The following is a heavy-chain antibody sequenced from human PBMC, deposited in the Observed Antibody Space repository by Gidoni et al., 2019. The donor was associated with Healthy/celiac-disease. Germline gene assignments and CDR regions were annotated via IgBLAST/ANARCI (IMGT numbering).Heavy chain of an antibody. CDR3: ARLDPLGMIEASAFDI. CDR1: GYSFTRYW. J-gene: IGHJ3*02. D-gene: IGHD3-22*01. V-gene: IGHV5-51*03. CDR2: IYPGDSDT. Sequence: EVQLVQSGAEVKKPGESLKISCRGSGYSFTRYWIGWVRQMPGKGLEWMGIIYPGDSDTRYSPSFQGQVTISADKSISTAYLQWSSLKASDTAMYYCARLDPLGMIEASAFDIWGQGTMVTVSS.